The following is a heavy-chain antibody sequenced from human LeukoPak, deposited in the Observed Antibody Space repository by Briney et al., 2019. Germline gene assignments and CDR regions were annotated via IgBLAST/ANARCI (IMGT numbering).Heavy chain of an antibody. J-gene: IGHJ4*02. CDR1: GGYINNPTYY. V-gene: IGHV4-39*01. CDR2: MHYSGSA. D-gene: IGHD3-16*01. Sequence: SETLSLTCSVSGGYINNPTYYWGWIHQPPGKGLEWIGSMHYSGSAYYNPSVKSRVTISVDTSKKQFSLKLNSVTAADTAVYYCALWGTWGYFDYWGQGTLVTVSS. CDR3: ALWGTWGYFDY.